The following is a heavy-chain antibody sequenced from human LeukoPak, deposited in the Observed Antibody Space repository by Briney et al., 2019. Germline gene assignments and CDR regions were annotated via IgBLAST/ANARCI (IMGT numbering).Heavy chain of an antibody. CDR1: GYTFTGYY. D-gene: IGHD6-19*01. J-gene: IGHJ4*02. V-gene: IGHV1-2*06. CDR2: INPNSGGT. Sequence: ASVKVSCKASGYTFTGYYMHWVRQAPGQGLEWMGRINPNSGGTNYAQKFQGRVTMTRDTSISTAYMELSRLRSDDTAVHYCAREQAVAGTALDYWGQGTLVTVSS. CDR3: AREQAVAGTALDY.